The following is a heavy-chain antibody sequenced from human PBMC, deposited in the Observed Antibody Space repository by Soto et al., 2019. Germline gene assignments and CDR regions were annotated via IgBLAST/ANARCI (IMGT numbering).Heavy chain of an antibody. Sequence: SETLSLTCTVSGGSISSYYWSWIRQPPGKGLKWIGYIYYSGSTNYNPSLKSRVTISVDTSKNQFSLKLSSVTAADTAVYYCARGIDSSSRAGAFDIWGQGTMVTVSS. CDR3: ARGIDSSSRAGAFDI. V-gene: IGHV4-59*01. J-gene: IGHJ3*02. CDR2: IYYSGST. D-gene: IGHD6-13*01. CDR1: GGSISSYY.